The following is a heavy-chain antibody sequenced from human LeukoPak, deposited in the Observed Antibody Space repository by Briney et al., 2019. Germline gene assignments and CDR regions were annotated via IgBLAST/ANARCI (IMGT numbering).Heavy chain of an antibody. V-gene: IGHV3-48*01. D-gene: IGHD6-13*01. J-gene: IGHJ4*02. Sequence: PGGSLRLSCAASGFTFSTYSMNWVRQAPGKGLEWVSYISGSSTIYYADSVKGRFTISRDNAKNSLYLQMNSLRAEDSAVYYCARAIAAAEDYWGQGTLVTVSS. CDR3: ARAIAAAEDY. CDR1: GFTFSTYS. CDR2: ISGSSTI.